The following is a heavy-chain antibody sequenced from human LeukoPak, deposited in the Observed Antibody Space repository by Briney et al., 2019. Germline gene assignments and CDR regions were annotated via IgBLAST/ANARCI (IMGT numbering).Heavy chain of an antibody. CDR2: AYTDGSA. CDR1: GFSVSQKY. V-gene: IGHV3-53*01. CDR3: AGGYTNTRTALWAFDI. J-gene: IGHJ3*02. D-gene: IGHD6-13*01. Sequence: GGSLRLSCAASGFSVSQKYMSWVRQAPRKGLEGVALAYTDGSAHYADSVKGRFTISTDSSKNMLFLQLNSLRAEDSALYYCAGGYTNTRTALWAFDIWGRGTMVTVSS.